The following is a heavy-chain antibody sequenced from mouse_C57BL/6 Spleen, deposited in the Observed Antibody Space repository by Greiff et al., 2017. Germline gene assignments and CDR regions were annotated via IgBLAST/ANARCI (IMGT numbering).Heavy chain of an antibody. CDR3: ARQGYYDALYAMDY. CDR2: ISSGGSYT. D-gene: IGHD2-4*01. V-gene: IGHV5-6*01. Sequence: EVKLVESGGDLVKPGGSLKLSCAASGFTFSSYGMSWVRQTPAKRLEWVATISSGGSYTYYPDSVKGRFTISRDNAKNTLYLQMSSLKSEDTAMYYGARQGYYDALYAMDYWGQGTSVTVSS. CDR1: GFTFSSYG. J-gene: IGHJ4*01.